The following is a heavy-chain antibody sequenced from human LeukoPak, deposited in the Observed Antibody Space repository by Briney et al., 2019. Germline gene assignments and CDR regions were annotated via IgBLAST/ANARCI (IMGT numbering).Heavy chain of an antibody. CDR1: GFTFSNAW. D-gene: IGHD3-10*01. V-gene: IGHV3-15*07. CDR3: TTDEYYGSGSYYTVQFDY. Sequence: GGSLRLSCAASGFTFSNAWMNWFRQAPGKGLEWVGRIKSKTDGGTTDYAAPVKGRFTISRDDSKNTLYLQMNSLKTEDTAVYYCTTDEYYGSGSYYTVQFDYWGQGTLVTVSS. J-gene: IGHJ4*02. CDR2: IKSKTDGGTT.